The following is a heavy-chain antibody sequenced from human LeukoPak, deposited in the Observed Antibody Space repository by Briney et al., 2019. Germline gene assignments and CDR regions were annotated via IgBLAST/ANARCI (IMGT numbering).Heavy chain of an antibody. V-gene: IGHV4-4*02. J-gene: IGHJ3*02. CDR1: GGSISSSNW. Sequence: SETLSLTCAVSGGSISSSNWWSWVRQPPGKGLEWIGEISDSGRTNYNPSLKSRVTISVDKSKNQFSLKVSSVTAADTAVYYCARKYYYDSSGRDAFDIWGQGTMVTVSS. D-gene: IGHD3-22*01. CDR2: ISDSGRT. CDR3: ARKYYYDSSGRDAFDI.